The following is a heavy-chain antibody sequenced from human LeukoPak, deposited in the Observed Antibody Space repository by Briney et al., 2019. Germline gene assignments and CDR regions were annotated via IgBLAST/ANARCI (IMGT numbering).Heavy chain of an antibody. CDR2: IYPGDSDT. CDR3: ARQYHSSSPQLGFDP. CDR1: GYSFTSYW. J-gene: IGHJ5*02. Sequence: GESLKISCKGSGYSFTSYWIGWVRQMPGKGLEWMGIIYPGDSDTRYSPSFQGQVTISADKSISTAYLQWSSLKASDTAMYYCARQYHSSSPQLGFDPWGQGTLVTVSS. D-gene: IGHD6-13*01. V-gene: IGHV5-51*01.